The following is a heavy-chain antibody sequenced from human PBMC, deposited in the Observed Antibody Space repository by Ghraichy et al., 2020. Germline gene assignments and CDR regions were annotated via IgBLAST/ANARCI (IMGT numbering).Heavy chain of an antibody. CDR1: GFTFSTYA. CDR2: ISGRSSYI. Sequence: GGSLRLSCAASGFTFSTYALNWVRQAPGKGLEWVSSISGRSSYIYYADSVKGRFTISRDNAKNSLYLQMTSLRAEDTAVYYCAKVSGDFWSGSPDWYIDLWGRCTLVTVSS. V-gene: IGHV3-21*04. J-gene: IGHJ2*01. CDR3: AKVSGDFWSGSPDWYIDL. D-gene: IGHD3-3*01.